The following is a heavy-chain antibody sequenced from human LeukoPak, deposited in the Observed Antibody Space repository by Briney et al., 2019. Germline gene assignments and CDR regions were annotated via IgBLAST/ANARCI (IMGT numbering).Heavy chain of an antibody. Sequence: RGCLRLSCAASGFTFSSYSMNWVRQAPEKGLEWVSAISYVGGPTYYAGSVKGRFTISRDDSKNTLYLQMNSLRADDTAVYYCARDFFPDSGCLAACAIWGQGTIVTVSS. V-gene: IGHV3-23*01. J-gene: IGHJ3*02. CDR1: GFTFSSYS. D-gene: IGHD3-22*01. CDR2: ISYVGGPT. CDR3: ARDFFPDSGCLAACAI.